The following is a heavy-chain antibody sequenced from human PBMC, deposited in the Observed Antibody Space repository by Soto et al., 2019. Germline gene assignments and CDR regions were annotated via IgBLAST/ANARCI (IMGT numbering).Heavy chain of an antibody. J-gene: IGHJ4*02. D-gene: IGHD2-15*01. CDR3: ARDRHTYCSGGSCYPQAPGY. Sequence: GGSLRLSCAASGFTFSSYAMHWVRQAPGKGLGWVAVISYDGSNKYYADSVKGRFTISRDNSKNTLYLQMNSLRAEDTAVYYCARDRHTYCSGGSCYPQAPGYWGQGTLVTVSS. V-gene: IGHV3-30-3*01. CDR1: GFTFSSYA. CDR2: ISYDGSNK.